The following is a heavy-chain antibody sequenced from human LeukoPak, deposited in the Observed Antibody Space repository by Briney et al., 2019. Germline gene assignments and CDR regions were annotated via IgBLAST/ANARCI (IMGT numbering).Heavy chain of an antibody. J-gene: IGHJ4*02. Sequence: SETLSLTCTVSGGSISSSSYYWGWIRQPPGKGLEWIGSIYYSGSTYYNPSLKSRVTISVDTSKNQFSRKLSSVTAADTAVYYCARREEEMASPGFDYWGQGTLVTVSS. V-gene: IGHV4-39*01. D-gene: IGHD5-24*01. CDR3: ARREEEMASPGFDY. CDR1: GGSISSSSYY. CDR2: IYYSGST.